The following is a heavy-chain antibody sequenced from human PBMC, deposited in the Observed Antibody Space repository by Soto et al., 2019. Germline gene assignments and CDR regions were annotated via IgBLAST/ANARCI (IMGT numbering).Heavy chain of an antibody. CDR3: ARGGRYDLAWFDY. CDR1: GGSISSGDYY. V-gene: IGHV4-30-4*01. CDR2: IYYSGST. Sequence: SETLSLTCTVSGGSISSGDYYWSWIRQPPGKGLEWIGYIYYSGSTYYNPSLKSRVTISVDTSKNQFSLKLSSVTAADTAVYYCARGGRYDLAWFDYWGQGTLVTVSS. J-gene: IGHJ4*02. D-gene: IGHD5-12*01.